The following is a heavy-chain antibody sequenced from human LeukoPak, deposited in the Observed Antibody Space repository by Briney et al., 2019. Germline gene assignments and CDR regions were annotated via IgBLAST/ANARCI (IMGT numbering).Heavy chain of an antibody. D-gene: IGHD2-15*01. CDR1: GYTFTSYY. CDR3: AGSCSGGSCYSSYYYYYMDV. V-gene: IGHV1-46*01. J-gene: IGHJ6*03. Sequence: ASVKVSCKASGYTFTSYYMHWVRQAPGQGLEWMGIINPSGGSTSYAQKFRGRVTMTRDASTSTVYMELSSLRSEDTAVYYCAGSCSGGSCYSSYYYYYMDVWGKGTTVTVSS. CDR2: INPSGGST.